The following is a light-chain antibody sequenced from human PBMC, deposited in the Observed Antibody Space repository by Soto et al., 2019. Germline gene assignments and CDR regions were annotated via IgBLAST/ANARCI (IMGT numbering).Light chain of an antibody. J-gene: IGKJ1*01. Sequence: DIVMTQSPLSLPVTPGEPASISCRSSQSLLGRNVHNCLEWYLQKPGQSPQLLIYLGSNRASGVPDRFSGSGSGTDLTLKISRVEAEDVGVYYCMQSLQAPLTFGQGTKVEIK. CDR3: MQSLQAPLT. CDR2: LGS. V-gene: IGKV2-28*01. CDR1: QSLLGRNVHNC.